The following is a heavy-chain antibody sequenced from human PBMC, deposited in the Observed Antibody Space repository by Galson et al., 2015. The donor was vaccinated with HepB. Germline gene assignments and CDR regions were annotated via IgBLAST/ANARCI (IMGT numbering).Heavy chain of an antibody. V-gene: IGHV3-23*01. CDR2: IGGSAGNT. D-gene: IGHD6-13*01. CDR1: GFTFSRYA. Sequence: SLRLSCAASGFTFSRYAMNWVRQAPGKGLEWVSGIGGSAGNTYYADSVKGRFTISRDNSKNTLYLQMNSLRAEDTAVYYCAKDVANFSISWFEYWGQGTLVTVSS. CDR3: AKDVANFSISWFEY. J-gene: IGHJ4*02.